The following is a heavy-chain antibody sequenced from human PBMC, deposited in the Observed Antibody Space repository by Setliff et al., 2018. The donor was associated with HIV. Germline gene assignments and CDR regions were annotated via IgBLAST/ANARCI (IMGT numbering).Heavy chain of an antibody. V-gene: IGHV1-69*02. J-gene: IGHJ6*03. CDR3: ARGQGNYGDYVRYYYYYMDV. D-gene: IGHD4-17*01. CDR2: IIPILGIA. CDR1: GGTFSSYT. Sequence: SVKVSCKASGGTFSSYTISWVRQAPGQGLEWMGRIIPILGIANYAQKFQGRVTITADKSTSTAYMELSSLRSEDTAVYYCARGQGNYGDYVRYYYYYMDVWGEGTMVTVSS.